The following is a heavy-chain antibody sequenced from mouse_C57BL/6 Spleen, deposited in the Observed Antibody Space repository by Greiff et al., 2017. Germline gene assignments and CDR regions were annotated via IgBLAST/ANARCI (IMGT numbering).Heavy chain of an antibody. CDR2: IYPSDSET. CDR3: AREGFQGYAMDY. V-gene: IGHV1-61*01. CDR1: GYTFTSYW. J-gene: IGHJ4*01. Sequence: VQLQQPGAELVRPGSSVKLSCKASGYTFTSYWMDWVKQRPGQGLEWIGNIYPSDSETHYNQKFKDKATLTVDKSSSTAYMQLSSLTSEDSAVYYCAREGFQGYAMDYWGQGTSVTVSS.